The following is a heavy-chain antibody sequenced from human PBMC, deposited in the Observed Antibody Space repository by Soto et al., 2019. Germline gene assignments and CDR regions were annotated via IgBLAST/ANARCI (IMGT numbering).Heavy chain of an antibody. D-gene: IGHD3-3*01. CDR1: GHILTYLS. Sequence: VASVKVSCKVSGHILTYLSMHWVRQGPGRGLEWLGGFDPEEGEIIYAQNFQGRIRLTEDTSTDTAFMELNSLKSEDTAIYYCAIIKTTSVYDFDSWGQGTLVTVYS. CDR3: AIIKTTSVYDFDS. J-gene: IGHJ4*02. CDR2: FDPEEGEI. V-gene: IGHV1-24*01.